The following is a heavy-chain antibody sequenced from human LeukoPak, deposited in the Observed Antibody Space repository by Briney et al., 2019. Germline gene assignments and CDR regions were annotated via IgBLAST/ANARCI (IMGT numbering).Heavy chain of an antibody. Sequence: KPSETLSLTCTVSGGSISSGSYYWRWIRQPAGKGLEWIGRICTSGSTNYNPSLKSRVTISVDTSKNQFSLKLSSVTAADTAVYYCAREAVTFWFDPWGQGTLVTVSS. CDR2: ICTSGST. V-gene: IGHV4-61*02. D-gene: IGHD4-17*01. CDR1: GGSISSGSYY. J-gene: IGHJ5*02. CDR3: AREAVTFWFDP.